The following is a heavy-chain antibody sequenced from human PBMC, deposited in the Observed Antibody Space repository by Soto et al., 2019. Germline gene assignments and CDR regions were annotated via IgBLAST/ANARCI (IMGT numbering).Heavy chain of an antibody. V-gene: IGHV1-69*12. Sequence: QVQLVQSGAEVKKPGSSVKVSCKASGGTFSTYAISWVRQAPGQGLEWMGGIIPIFGTADYEQKFQGRVTITADESTSTAYMELSSLRSEATAVYYCARNCYGAGSYYIDYWGQGTLVTVSS. CDR1: GGTFSTYA. D-gene: IGHD3-10*01. CDR3: ARNCYGAGSYYIDY. CDR2: IIPIFGTA. J-gene: IGHJ4*02.